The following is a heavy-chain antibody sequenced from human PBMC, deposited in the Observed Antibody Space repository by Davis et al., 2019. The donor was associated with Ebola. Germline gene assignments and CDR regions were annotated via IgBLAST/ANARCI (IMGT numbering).Heavy chain of an antibody. Sequence: SVKVSCKASGGTFSSYAISWVRQAPGQGLEWMGGIIPIFGTANYAQKFQGRVTLTADKSTSTAYMELSSLRSEDTAVYYCARGPPSPHGMDVWGQGTTVTVSS. CDR3: ARGPPSPHGMDV. J-gene: IGHJ6*02. CDR2: IIPIFGTA. CDR1: GGTFSSYA. V-gene: IGHV1-69*06.